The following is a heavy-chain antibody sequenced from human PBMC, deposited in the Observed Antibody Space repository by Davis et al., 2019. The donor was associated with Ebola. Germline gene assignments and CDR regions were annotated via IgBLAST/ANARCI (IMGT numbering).Heavy chain of an antibody. CDR3: ASGLSVDWYLY. V-gene: IGHV3-48*02. CDR2: ISSRGTNI. D-gene: IGHD3-9*01. Sequence: GESLKISCAASGFTFTSYAMDWVRQAPGKGLEWVSYISSRGTNIYYADSMKGRFTISRDNAKNSLYLQMNSLRDEDTAVYYCASGLSVDWYLYWGQGTLVTVSS. CDR1: GFTFTSYA. J-gene: IGHJ4*02.